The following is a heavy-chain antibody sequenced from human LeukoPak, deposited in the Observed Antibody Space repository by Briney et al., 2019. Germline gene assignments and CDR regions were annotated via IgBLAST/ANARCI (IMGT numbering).Heavy chain of an antibody. CDR1: GGSFSGYY. Sequence: SETLSLTCAGYGGSFSGYYWSWIRQPPGKGLEWIGEINHSGSTNYNPSLKSRVTISVDTSKNQFSLKLSSVTAADTAVYYCAREGYNVLLWFGEPEYYFDYWGQGTLVTVSS. V-gene: IGHV4-34*01. CDR2: INHSGST. J-gene: IGHJ4*02. CDR3: AREGYNVLLWFGEPEYYFDY. D-gene: IGHD3-10*01.